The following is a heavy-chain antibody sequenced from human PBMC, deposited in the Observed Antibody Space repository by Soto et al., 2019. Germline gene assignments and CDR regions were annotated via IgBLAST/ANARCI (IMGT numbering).Heavy chain of an antibody. CDR1: GYTFTSYA. CDR2: INAGNGNT. Sequence: GASVKVSCKASGYTFTSYAMHWVRQAPGQRLEWMGWINAGNGNTKYSQKFQGRVTITRDTSASAAYMELSSLTSEDTAVYYCARAPSVVPEYAYWGQGTLVTVSS. V-gene: IGHV1-3*01. D-gene: IGHD2-2*01. J-gene: IGHJ4*02. CDR3: ARAPSVVPEYAY.